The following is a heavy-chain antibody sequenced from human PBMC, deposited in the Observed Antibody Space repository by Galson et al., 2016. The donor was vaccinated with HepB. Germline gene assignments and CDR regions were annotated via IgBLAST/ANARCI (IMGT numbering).Heavy chain of an antibody. Sequence: VTLSLPCAVYGGSFSGSSWSWVRQPPGKGLEWIGEINHSGSPNYNMSLKSRVTITADTSKSQFSLTLSFVTAADTAVYYCARDWNYGTSGMDVWGQGTTVTVSS. D-gene: IGHD1-7*01. CDR1: GGSFSGSS. V-gene: IGHV4-34*01. J-gene: IGHJ6*02. CDR3: ARDWNYGTSGMDV. CDR2: INHSGSP.